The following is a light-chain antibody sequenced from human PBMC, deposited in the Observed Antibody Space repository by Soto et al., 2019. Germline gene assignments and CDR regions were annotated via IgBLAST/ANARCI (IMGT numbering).Light chain of an antibody. J-gene: IGKJ4*01. Sequence: DIQMTQSPSSVSASVGDRVTITCRASQGVSTWLAWYQQKPGKAPNLLIYTASSLQSGVPSRFSGSGYGTDFTLTISSLQPEDVATYYCQQTTTFPLTFGGGTKVDI. CDR2: TAS. CDR1: QGVSTW. CDR3: QQTTTFPLT. V-gene: IGKV1D-12*01.